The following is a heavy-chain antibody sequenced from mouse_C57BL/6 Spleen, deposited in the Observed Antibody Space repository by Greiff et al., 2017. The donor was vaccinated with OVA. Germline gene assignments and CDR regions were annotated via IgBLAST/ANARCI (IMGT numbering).Heavy chain of an antibody. Sequence: VQLVESGAELVKPGASVKISCKASGYAFSSYWMNWVKQRPGKGLEWIGQIYPGDGDTNYNGKFKGKATLTADKSSSTAYMQLSSLTSEDSAVYFCARSYYYGREYWGQGSTLTGAS. D-gene: IGHD1-1*01. J-gene: IGHJ2*01. CDR1: GYAFSSYW. CDR3: ARSYYYGREY. CDR2: IYPGDGDT. V-gene: IGHV1-80*01.